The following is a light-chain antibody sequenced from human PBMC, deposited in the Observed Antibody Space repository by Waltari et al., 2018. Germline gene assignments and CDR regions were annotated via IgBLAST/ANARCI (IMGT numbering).Light chain of an antibody. CDR1: QRINKW. Sequence: DIQMTQSPSTLSASIGERIPITCRASQRINKWLAWYQQKPGKAPYLLIYRASSLDTGVPARFSGSASGTEFTLAISSLQPDEFATYYCQQYNTYPWTFGQGTKVEIK. J-gene: IGKJ1*01. V-gene: IGKV1-5*03. CDR3: QQYNTYPWT. CDR2: RAS.